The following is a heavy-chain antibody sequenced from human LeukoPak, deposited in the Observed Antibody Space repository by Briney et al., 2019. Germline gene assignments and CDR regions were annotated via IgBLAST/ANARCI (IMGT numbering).Heavy chain of an antibody. D-gene: IGHD3-3*01. CDR2: MNPNSGNT. Sequence: EASVKVSCTASGYTFTSYDINWVRQATGQGLEWMGWMNPNSGNTGYAQKFQGRVTMTRNTSISTAYMELSSLRSEDTAVYYCARGVTVLRFLEWSPYGMDVWGQGTTVTVSS. CDR3: ARGVTVLRFLEWSPYGMDV. V-gene: IGHV1-8*01. CDR1: GYTFTSYD. J-gene: IGHJ6*02.